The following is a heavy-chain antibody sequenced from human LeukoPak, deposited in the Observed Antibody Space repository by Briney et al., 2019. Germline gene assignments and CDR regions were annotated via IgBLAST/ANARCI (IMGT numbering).Heavy chain of an antibody. D-gene: IGHD3-3*01. CDR3: ARAEKTYYDFWSGYYKGRGPETIYFDY. V-gene: IGHV1-18*01. Sequence: GASVKVSCKASGYTFTSYAISWVRQAPGQGLEWMGWISAYNGNTNYAQKLQGRVTMTTDTSTGTAYMELRSLRSDDTAVYYCARAEKTYYDFWSGYYKGRGPETIYFDYWGQGTLVTVSS. CDR1: GYTFTSYA. J-gene: IGHJ4*02. CDR2: ISAYNGNT.